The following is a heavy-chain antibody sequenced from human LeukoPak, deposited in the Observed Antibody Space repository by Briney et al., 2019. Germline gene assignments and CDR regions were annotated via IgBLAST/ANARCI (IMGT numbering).Heavy chain of an antibody. CDR3: ARGGGKLRFLEWPNPGDWFDP. D-gene: IGHD3-3*01. CDR2: INPSGGST. CDR1: GYTFTSYY. J-gene: IGHJ5*02. Sequence: ASVKVSCKASGYTFTSYYMHWVRQAPGQGLEWMGIINPSGGSTSYAQKFQGRVTMTRDMSTSTVYMELSSLRSEDTAVYYCARGGGKLRFLEWPNPGDWFDPWGQGTLVTVSS. V-gene: IGHV1-46*01.